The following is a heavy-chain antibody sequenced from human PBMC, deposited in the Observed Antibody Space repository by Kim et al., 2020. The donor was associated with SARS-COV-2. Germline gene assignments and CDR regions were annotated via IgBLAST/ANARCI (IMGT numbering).Heavy chain of an antibody. J-gene: IGHJ4*02. CDR3: ASDPDYGGYSRMDY. Sequence: GGSLRLSCAASGFTFSSRWMHWLRQAPGKGLVWVSRIKGDGSGIVYADSVKGRFTISRDNAKNTLYLQMNSLRAEDTAVYYCASDPDYGGYSRMDYWGQGTLVTVSS. D-gene: IGHD4-17*01. CDR1: GFTFSSRW. V-gene: IGHV3-74*01. CDR2: IKGDGSGI.